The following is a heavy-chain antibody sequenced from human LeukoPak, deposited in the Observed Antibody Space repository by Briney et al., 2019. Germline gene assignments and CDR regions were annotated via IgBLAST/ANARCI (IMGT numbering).Heavy chain of an antibody. J-gene: IGHJ4*02. CDR3: ARDSRATRTYYYDSSGSQGYYFDY. CDR1: GGSISSGSYY. D-gene: IGHD3-22*01. Sequence: SQTLSLTCTVSGGSISSGSYYWSWIRQPAGKGLEWIGRIYTSGSTNYNPSLKSRVTISVDTSKNQFSLKLSSVTAADTAVYYCARDSRATRTYYYDSSGSQGYYFDYWDQGTLVTVSS. V-gene: IGHV4-61*02. CDR2: IYTSGST.